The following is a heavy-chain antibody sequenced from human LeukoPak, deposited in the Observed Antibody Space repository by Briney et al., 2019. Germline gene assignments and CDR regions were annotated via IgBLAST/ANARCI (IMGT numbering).Heavy chain of an antibody. CDR2: IYYSGST. Sequence: SETLSLTCTVSGGSISSSSYYWGWIRQPPGKGLEWIGSIYYSGSTYYNPSLKSRVTISVDTSKNQFSLKLSSVTAADTAVYYCARQVYRGYFDYWGQGTLVTVSS. D-gene: IGHD1-26*01. J-gene: IGHJ4*02. V-gene: IGHV4-39*01. CDR3: ARQVYRGYFDY. CDR1: GGSISSSSYY.